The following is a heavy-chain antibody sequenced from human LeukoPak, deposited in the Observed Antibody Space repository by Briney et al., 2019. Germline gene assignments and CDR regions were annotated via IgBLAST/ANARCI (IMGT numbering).Heavy chain of an antibody. J-gene: IGHJ4*02. CDR2: MNPNSGKT. CDR3: ARVEYDANDY. D-gene: IGHD6-6*01. V-gene: IGHV1-8*01. Sequence: GASVKLSCTASGYTFTSYDINWVRQATGQGLEWMGWMNPNSGKTGYAQRIQGRVTMTKNTSISTAYMELSSMRSEDTAVYYCARVEYDANDYWGQGTLVTVSS. CDR1: GYTFTSYD.